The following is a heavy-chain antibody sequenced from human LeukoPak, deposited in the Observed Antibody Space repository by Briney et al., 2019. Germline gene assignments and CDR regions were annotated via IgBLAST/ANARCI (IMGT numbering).Heavy chain of an antibody. D-gene: IGHD4-23*01. CDR2: IRSKANSYAT. J-gene: IGHJ4*02. CDR3: TITDYGGNSGFDY. Sequence: GGSLKLSCAASGFTFSGSAMHCVRQASGKGLKWVGRIRSKANSYATAYAASVKGRFTISRGDSKNTAYLQMNSLKTEDTAVYYCTITDYGGNSGFDYWGQGTLVTISS. CDR1: GFTFSGSA. V-gene: IGHV3-73*01.